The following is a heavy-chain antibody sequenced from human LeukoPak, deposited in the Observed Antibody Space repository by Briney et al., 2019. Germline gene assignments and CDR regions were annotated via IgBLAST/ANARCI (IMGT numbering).Heavy chain of an antibody. D-gene: IGHD6-6*01. CDR2: ITHGGST. CDR3: ARASAYSTSSGVNL. CDR1: GESLSTYY. J-gene: IGHJ5*02. Sequence: PSETLSLTCAVYGESLSTYYWSWIRQPPGKGLEWIGEITHGGSTNYNPSLKSRVTISVDTSKNQFSLRLNSVTAADTAVYYCARASAYSTSSGVNLWGQGTLVTVSS. V-gene: IGHV4-34*01.